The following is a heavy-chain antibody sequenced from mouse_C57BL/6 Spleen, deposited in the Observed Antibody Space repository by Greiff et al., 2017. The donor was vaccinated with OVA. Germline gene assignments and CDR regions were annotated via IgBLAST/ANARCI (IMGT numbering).Heavy chain of an antibody. CDR3: GRGRYLGYFDV. CDR1: GFTFSDYG. Sequence: EVQLVESGGGLVKPGGSLKLSCAASGFTFSDYGMHWVRQAPEKGLEWVAYISSGSSTIYYADTVKGRFTISSDNAKNTLFLHMTSLRSGDTAMYYCGRGRYLGYFDVWGTGTTVTVSS. CDR2: ISSGSSTI. J-gene: IGHJ1*03. D-gene: IGHD1-1*01. V-gene: IGHV5-17*01.